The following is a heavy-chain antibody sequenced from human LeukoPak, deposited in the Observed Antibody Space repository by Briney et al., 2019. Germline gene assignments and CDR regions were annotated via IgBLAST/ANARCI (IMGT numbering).Heavy chain of an antibody. J-gene: IGHJ5*02. CDR1: GGTFNNSA. CDR2: IMPPFGTA. Sequence: SSVKVSCKTSGGTFNNSAISWVRQAPGQGLEWLGGIMPPFGTAGYAQKLQGRVTMTTDTSTSTAYMELRSLRSDDTAVYYCARDLWVGYCSSTSCHTGFDPWGQGTLVTVSS. V-gene: IGHV1-69*05. CDR3: ARDLWVGYCSSTSCHTGFDP. D-gene: IGHD2-2*02.